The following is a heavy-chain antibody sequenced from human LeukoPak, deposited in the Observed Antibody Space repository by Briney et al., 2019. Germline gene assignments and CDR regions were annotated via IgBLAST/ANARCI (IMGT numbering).Heavy chain of an antibody. D-gene: IGHD2-15*01. CDR1: GFTFSSYG. Sequence: GGSLRLSCAASGFTFSSYGMHWVRQAPGKGLEWVAFIRYDGSNKYYADSVKGRFTISRDNSKNTLYLQMNSLRAEDTAVYYCANIGGGGSFTYDYWGQGTLVTVSS. CDR3: ANIGGGGSFTYDY. CDR2: IRYDGSNK. J-gene: IGHJ4*02. V-gene: IGHV3-30*02.